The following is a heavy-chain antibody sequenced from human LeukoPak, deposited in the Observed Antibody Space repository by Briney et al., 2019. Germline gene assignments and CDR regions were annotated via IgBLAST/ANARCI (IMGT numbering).Heavy chain of an antibody. J-gene: IGHJ3*02. V-gene: IGHV4-39*07. CDR1: GGSISSSSYY. Sequence: SETLSLTCTVSGGSISSSSYYWGWIRQPPGKGLEWIGSIYYSGSTYYNPSLKSRVTISVDTSKNQFSLKLSSVTAADTAVYYCARDGVVATILGDAFDIWGQGTMVTVSS. CDR2: IYYSGST. D-gene: IGHD5-12*01. CDR3: ARDGVVATILGDAFDI.